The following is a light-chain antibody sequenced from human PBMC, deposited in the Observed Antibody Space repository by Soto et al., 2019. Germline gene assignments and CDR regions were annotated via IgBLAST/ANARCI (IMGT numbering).Light chain of an antibody. V-gene: IGKV1-5*01. Sequence: IQMTQSPLTLSASVGDRVTITCRASQSINRYLAWYQQKPGKAPQLLIYDASHLKSGVPSRFSGSGSGTDFTLTISSLLPEDLATYFCQQYNGPWTFGQGTKVAI. CDR3: QQYNGPWT. CDR1: QSINRY. CDR2: DAS. J-gene: IGKJ1*01.